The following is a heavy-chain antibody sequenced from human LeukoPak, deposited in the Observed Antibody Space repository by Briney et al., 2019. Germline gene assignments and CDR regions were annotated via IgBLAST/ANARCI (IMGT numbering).Heavy chain of an antibody. V-gene: IGHV3-21*01. Sequence: GGSLRLSCAASAFSFSNYNMNWVRQAPGKGLEWVSSITSSGSYIYYADSVKGRFTISRDNAKNSLYLQMNSLRAEDTAVYYCARDSSGSYSHWGQGTLVTVSS. CDR3: ARDSSGSYSH. CDR1: AFSFSNYN. D-gene: IGHD1-26*01. J-gene: IGHJ4*02. CDR2: ITSSGSYI.